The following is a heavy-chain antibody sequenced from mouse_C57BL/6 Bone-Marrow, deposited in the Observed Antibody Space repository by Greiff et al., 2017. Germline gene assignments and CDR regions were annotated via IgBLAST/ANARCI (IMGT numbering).Heavy chain of an antibody. J-gene: IGHJ1*03. Sequence: QVQLQQSGPELVKPGASVKISCKASGYAFSSSWMNWVKQRPGKGLEWIGRIYPGDGDTNYNGKFKGKATLTADTSSSTAYMQLSSLTSEDSAVYFCARSNYGSSYRYFDVWGTGTTVTVSS. V-gene: IGHV1-82*01. CDR1: GYAFSSSW. CDR3: ARSNYGSSYRYFDV. D-gene: IGHD1-1*01. CDR2: IYPGDGDT.